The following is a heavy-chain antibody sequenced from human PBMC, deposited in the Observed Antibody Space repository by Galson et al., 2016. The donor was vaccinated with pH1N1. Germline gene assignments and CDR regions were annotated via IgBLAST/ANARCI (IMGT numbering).Heavy chain of an antibody. V-gene: IGHV3-66*03. CDR3: VRDRYYDARGYYYYCYGMDV. CDR2: IYNSGDT. Sequence: SLRLSCAASGFPFSSHAMSWVRQAPGKRLECVSLIYNSGDTYYADSVKGRFTIARDESKNTVYLQMSSLRPEDTAVYYCVRDRYYDARGYYYYCYGMDVWGQGTTVSVS. J-gene: IGHJ6*02. CDR1: GFPFSSHA. D-gene: IGHD3-16*01.